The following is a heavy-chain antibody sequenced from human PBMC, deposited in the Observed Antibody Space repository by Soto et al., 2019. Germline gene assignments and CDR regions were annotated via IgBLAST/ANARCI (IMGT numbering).Heavy chain of an antibody. CDR3: ATGRQTLDY. CDR1: GYTLSTHD. CDR2: MDSYTGNT. Sequence: QAQLVQSGAEVKKPGASVKISCKASGYTLSTHDINWVRQAAGQGLEWMGWMDSYTGNTGYAQEFQGRLIMTRDTPITAAYMELSSLQSEDTAVYFCATGRQTLDYWGQGTLVTVSS. V-gene: IGHV1-8*01. J-gene: IGHJ4*02.